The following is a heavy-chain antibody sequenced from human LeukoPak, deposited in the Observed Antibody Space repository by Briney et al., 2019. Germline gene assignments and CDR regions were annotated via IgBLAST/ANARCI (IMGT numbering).Heavy chain of an antibody. CDR3: ARVVYWFDP. CDR1: GFTFSSYW. V-gene: IGHV3-7*04. J-gene: IGHJ5*02. Sequence: GGSLGLSCAASGFTFSSYWMTWVRQAPGKGLEWVANIKEDGSQKYYMDSVKGRFTISRDNAKNSLYLQMNRLRAEDTAVYYCARVVYWFDPWGQGTLVTVSS. CDR2: IKEDGSQK.